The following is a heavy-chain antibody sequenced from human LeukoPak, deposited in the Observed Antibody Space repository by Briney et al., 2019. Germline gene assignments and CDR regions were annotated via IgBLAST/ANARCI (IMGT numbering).Heavy chain of an antibody. D-gene: IGHD3-9*01. Sequence: SVKVSCKASGFTFTSSAVQWVRQARGQRLEWLGWIVVGSGNTNYAQKFQERVTITRDMSTSTAYMELSSLRSEDTAVYYCARGRGYDILTGYYPWGQGTLVTVSS. CDR3: ARGRGYDILTGYYP. J-gene: IGHJ4*02. CDR1: GFTFTSSA. V-gene: IGHV1-58*01. CDR2: IVVGSGNT.